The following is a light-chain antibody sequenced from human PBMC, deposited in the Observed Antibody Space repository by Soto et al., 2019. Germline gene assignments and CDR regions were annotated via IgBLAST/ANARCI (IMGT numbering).Light chain of an antibody. Sequence: EIVMTQSPATLSVSPGDRATLSCRASETVSGFLAWYQQKPGQTSRLLIFDASTRATGIPARFSGSGSGTEFTLTISKLQSEDFAFYYCQQYSNWPRTFGQGTKVEIK. J-gene: IGKJ1*01. CDR1: ETVSGF. V-gene: IGKV3-15*01. CDR3: QQYSNWPRT. CDR2: DAS.